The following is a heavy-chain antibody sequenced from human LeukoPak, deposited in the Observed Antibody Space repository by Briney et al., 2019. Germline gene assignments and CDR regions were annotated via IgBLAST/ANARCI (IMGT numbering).Heavy chain of an antibody. CDR3: TTDDRSADDY. D-gene: IGHD3-22*01. V-gene: IGHV3-15*07. Sequence: PGGSLRLSCAVSGLTFKNAWMIWVRQAPGKGPEWVGRIKSRASGAKTDYAAPVKGRFTISRDDSKNTLYLEMNNVQIEDTAVYYCTTDDRSADDYWGQGTLVTVSA. J-gene: IGHJ4*02. CDR1: GLTFKNAW. CDR2: IKSRASGAKT.